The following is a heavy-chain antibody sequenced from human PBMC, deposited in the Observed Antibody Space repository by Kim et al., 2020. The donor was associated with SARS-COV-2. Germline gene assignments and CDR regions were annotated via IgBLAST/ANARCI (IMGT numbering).Heavy chain of an antibody. CDR2: IWYDGSNK. CDR1: GFTFSSYG. D-gene: IGHD6-6*01. Sequence: GGSLRLSCAASGFTFSSYGMHWVRQAPGKGLEWVAVIWYDGSNKYYADSVKGRFTISRDNSKNTLYLQMNSLRAEDTAVYYCAREIAAHDLSIYGKYVWGQGTPVTVSS. J-gene: IGHJ6*02. V-gene: IGHV3-33*01. CDR3: AREIAAHDLSIYGKYV.